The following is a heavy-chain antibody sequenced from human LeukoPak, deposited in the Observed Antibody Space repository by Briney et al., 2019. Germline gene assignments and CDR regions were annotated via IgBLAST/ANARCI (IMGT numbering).Heavy chain of an antibody. CDR1: GGSIRSYY. J-gene: IGHJ4*02. CDR2: IYHSGST. Sequence: PSETLSLNCSVSGGSIRSYYWSWIRQPPGKGLEWIGYIYHSGSTIYNPSLKSRVTISVDTSKNQFSLKVRSVTAADTAVYYCAKFGGSFAFLDYWGQGTLVTVSS. D-gene: IGHD1-26*01. CDR3: AKFGGSFAFLDY. V-gene: IGHV4-59*08.